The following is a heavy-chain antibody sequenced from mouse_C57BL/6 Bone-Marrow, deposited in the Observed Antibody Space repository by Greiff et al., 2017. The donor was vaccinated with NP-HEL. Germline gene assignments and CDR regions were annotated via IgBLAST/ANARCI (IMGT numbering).Heavy chain of an antibody. CDR3: ARQYGYY. CDR1: GFTFSSYG. J-gene: IGHJ3*01. Sequence: VQLKESGGDLVKPGGSLKLSCAASGFTFSSYGMSWVRQTPDKRLEWVATISSGGSYTYYPDSVKGRFTISRDNAKNTLYLQMSSLKSEDTAMYYCARQYGYYWGQGTLVTVSA. V-gene: IGHV5-6*01. CDR2: ISSGGSYT. D-gene: IGHD2-2*01.